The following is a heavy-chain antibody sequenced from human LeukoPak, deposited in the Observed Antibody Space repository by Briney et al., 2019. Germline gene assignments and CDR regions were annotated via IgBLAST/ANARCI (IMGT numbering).Heavy chain of an antibody. V-gene: IGHV3-7*03. CDR1: GFTFSSYW. CDR2: IKQDGSEK. J-gene: IGHJ5*02. D-gene: IGHD5-18*01. CDR3: ARGRYSYGNNRFDP. Sequence: GGSLRLSCAASGFTFSSYWMSWVRQAPGKGLEWVAKIKQDGSEKYYVDSVKGRFTISRDNAKNSLYLQMNSLRAEDTAVYYCARGRYSYGNNRFDPWGQGTLVTVSS.